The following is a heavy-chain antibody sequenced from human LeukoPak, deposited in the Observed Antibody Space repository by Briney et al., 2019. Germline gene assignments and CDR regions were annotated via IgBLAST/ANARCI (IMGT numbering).Heavy chain of an antibody. V-gene: IGHV1-3*01. D-gene: IGHD1-1*01. Sequence: ASVKVSCKASGYTFTSYAMHWVRQAPGQRLEWMGWINAGNGNTKYSQKFQGRVTITRDTSASTACMELSSLRSEDTAVYYCARYTGPYYFDYWGQGTLVTVSS. CDR2: INAGNGNT. J-gene: IGHJ4*02. CDR3: ARYTGPYYFDY. CDR1: GYTFTSYA.